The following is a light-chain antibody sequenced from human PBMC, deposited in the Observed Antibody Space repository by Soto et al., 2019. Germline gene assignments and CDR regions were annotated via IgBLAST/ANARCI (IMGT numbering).Light chain of an antibody. CDR3: QQYNNWPS. CDR1: QSVGSD. CDR2: GAS. J-gene: IGKJ1*01. Sequence: IVMTQSPATLSVSPGERATLSCRASQSVGSDLAWYQQQPGQAPRLLIYGASTRATGIPARFSGGGSGTEFTLTISSLQSEDFAVYSCQQYNNWPSFGQGTKVEIK. V-gene: IGKV3-15*01.